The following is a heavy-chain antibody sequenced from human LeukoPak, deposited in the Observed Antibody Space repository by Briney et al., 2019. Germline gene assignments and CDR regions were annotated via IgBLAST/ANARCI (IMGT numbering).Heavy chain of an antibody. J-gene: IGHJ3*02. Sequence: SETLSLTCTVSGGSISSYYWSWLRQPPGKGLEWIGYIYYSGSAHYNPSLKSRVTISLDMSKNQFSLKLSSVTAPDTAVYYCARDGRSSYSFDIWGQGTMVTVSS. CDR2: IYYSGSA. V-gene: IGHV4-59*01. CDR3: ARDGRSSYSFDI. CDR1: GGSISSYY. D-gene: IGHD6-6*01.